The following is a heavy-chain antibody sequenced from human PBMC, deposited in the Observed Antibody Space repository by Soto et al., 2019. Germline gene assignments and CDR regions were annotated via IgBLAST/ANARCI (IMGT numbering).Heavy chain of an antibody. D-gene: IGHD1-1*01. CDR1: GYTFTSYG. J-gene: IGHJ4*02. V-gene: IGHV1-18*01. CDR3: ARGRYGDY. CDR2: ISAHNGNT. Sequence: QVHLVQSGAEVKKPGASVKVSCKASGYTFTSYGITWVRQAPGQGLEWMGWISAHNGNTDYAQKLQGRVIVTRDTSTGTAYMERRSLISDDTAVYYCARGRYGDYWGQGALVTVSS.